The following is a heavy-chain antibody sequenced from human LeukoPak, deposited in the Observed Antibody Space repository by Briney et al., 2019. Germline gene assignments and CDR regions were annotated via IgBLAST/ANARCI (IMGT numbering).Heavy chain of an antibody. J-gene: IGHJ5*02. D-gene: IGHD6-6*01. CDR2: IYHSGST. CDR1: GYSISSGYY. V-gene: IGHV4-38-2*02. CDR3: ATLEYSSSSSWFDP. Sequence: SETLSLTCTVSGYSISSGYYWGWIRQPPGKGLEWIGSIYHSGSTYYNPSLKSRVTISVDTSKNQFSLKLSSVTAADTAVYYCATLEYSSSSSWFDPWGQGTLVTVSS.